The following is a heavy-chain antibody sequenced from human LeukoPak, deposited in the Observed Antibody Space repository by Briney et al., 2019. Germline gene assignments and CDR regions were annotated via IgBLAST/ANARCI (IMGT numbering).Heavy chain of an antibody. J-gene: IGHJ4*02. CDR3: ARDPPGAYYDFWSGYLLDY. CDR2: INPNSGGT. Sequence: GASVKVSCKASGYTFTCYYMHWVRQAPGQGLEWMGWINPNSGGTNYAQKFQGRVTMTRDTSISTAYMELSRLRSDDTAVYYCARDPPGAYYDFWSGYLLDYWGQGTLVTVSS. D-gene: IGHD3-3*01. CDR1: GYTFTCYY. V-gene: IGHV1-2*02.